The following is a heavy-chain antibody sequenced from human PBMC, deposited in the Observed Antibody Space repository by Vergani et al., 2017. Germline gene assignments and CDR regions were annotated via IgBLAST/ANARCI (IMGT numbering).Heavy chain of an antibody. Sequence: QVQLQQWGAGLLKPSETLSLTCAVYGGSFSGYYWSWIRQPPGKGLEWIGEINHSGSTNYNPSLKSRVTISVDTSKNQFSLKLSSVTAADTAVYYCAREASEVLWFGEFPSAFDIWGQGTMVTVSS. CDR3: AREASEVLWFGEFPSAFDI. CDR1: GGSFSGYY. V-gene: IGHV4-34*01. CDR2: INHSGST. J-gene: IGHJ3*02. D-gene: IGHD3-10*01.